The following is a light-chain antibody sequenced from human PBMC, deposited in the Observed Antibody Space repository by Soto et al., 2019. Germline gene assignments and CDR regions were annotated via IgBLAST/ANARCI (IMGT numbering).Light chain of an antibody. CDR3: QQRNNWPPVFT. Sequence: EIVLTQSPATLSLSPGERATLSCRASQSVGSYLAWYQQKPGQAPRLPIYDASNRATGIPARFSGSGSGTDFTLTISSLEPEDFAVYYCQQRNNWPPVFTFGPGTKVDIK. CDR2: DAS. CDR1: QSVGSY. J-gene: IGKJ3*01. V-gene: IGKV3-11*01.